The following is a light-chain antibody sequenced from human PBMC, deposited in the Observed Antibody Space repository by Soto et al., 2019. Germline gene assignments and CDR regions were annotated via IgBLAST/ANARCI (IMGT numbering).Light chain of an antibody. CDR1: KLGDKY. CDR2: QDS. J-gene: IGLJ2*01. V-gene: IGLV3-1*01. CDR3: QAWDSSTATGV. Sequence: SYELTQPPSVSVSPGQTASITCSGDKLGDKYACWYQQKPGQSPVLVIYQDSKRPSGIPGRFSGSNSGNTATLTISGTQAMDEADYYCQAWDSSTATGVFGGGTKLTVL.